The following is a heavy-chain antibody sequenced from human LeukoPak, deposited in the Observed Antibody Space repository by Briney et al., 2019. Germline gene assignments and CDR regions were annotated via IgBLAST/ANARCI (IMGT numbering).Heavy chain of an antibody. V-gene: IGHV1-2*02. Sequence: ASVKVSCKASGYTFTGYYMHWVRQAPGQGPEWMGWINPNSGGTNYAQKFQGRVTMTRDTSISTAYMELSRLRSDDTAVYYCATIRYFDWLLYSWGQGTLVTVSS. CDR1: GYTFTGYY. D-gene: IGHD3-9*01. CDR2: INPNSGGT. CDR3: ATIRYFDWLLYS. J-gene: IGHJ5*02.